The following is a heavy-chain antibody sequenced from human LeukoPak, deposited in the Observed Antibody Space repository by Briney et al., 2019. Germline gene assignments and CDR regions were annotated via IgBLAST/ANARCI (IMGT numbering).Heavy chain of an antibody. CDR1: GDSVSSNSAA. D-gene: IGHD4-17*01. CDR3: AREGYDYGDYVSRAYYSGMDV. Sequence: SQTLSLTCAISGDSVSSNSAAWNWIRQSPSRGLEWLGRTYYRSKWYKDYVVSVKSRITINPDTSKNQFSLQLNSVTPEDTAVYYCAREGYDYGDYVSRAYYSGMDVWGQGTTVTVSS. V-gene: IGHV6-1*01. CDR2: TYYRSKWYK. J-gene: IGHJ6*02.